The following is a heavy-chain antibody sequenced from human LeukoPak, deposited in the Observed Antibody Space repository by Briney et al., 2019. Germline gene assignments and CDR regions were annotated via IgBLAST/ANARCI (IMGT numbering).Heavy chain of an antibody. Sequence: GGSLRLSCAASGFTFSSYEMNWVRQAPGKGLVWVSRINSDGSSTSYADSVKGRFTISRDNAKNTLYLQINNLRAEDTTVYYCAREWGALDIWGQGTMVTVSS. CDR2: INSDGSST. V-gene: IGHV3-74*01. D-gene: IGHD1-26*01. CDR1: GFTFSSYE. J-gene: IGHJ3*02. CDR3: AREWGALDI.